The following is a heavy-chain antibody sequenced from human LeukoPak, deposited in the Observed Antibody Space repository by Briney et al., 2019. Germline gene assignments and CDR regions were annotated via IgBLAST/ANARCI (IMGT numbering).Heavy chain of an antibody. J-gene: IGHJ4*02. Sequence: GGSLRLSCAASGFIFSSYEMNWVRQAPGKGLEWVSYISSSGSTIYYADSVKGRFTISRDNAKNSLYLQMNSLRAEDTAVYYCARTLVGATRPYYFDYWGQGTLVTVSS. CDR2: ISSSGSTI. CDR3: ARTLVGATRPYYFDY. D-gene: IGHD1-26*01. V-gene: IGHV3-48*03. CDR1: GFIFSSYE.